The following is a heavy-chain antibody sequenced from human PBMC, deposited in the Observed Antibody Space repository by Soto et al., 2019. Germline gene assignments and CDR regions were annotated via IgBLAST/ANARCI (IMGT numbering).Heavy chain of an antibody. CDR2: IYYSGST. J-gene: IGHJ4*02. Sequence: QVQLQESGPGLVKPSETLSLTCTVSGVSISSYYWSWIRQPPGKGLEWIGYIYYSGSTNYNPSLKSRGTISGDTSKNQFSLKLSSVTAADTAVYYCARSRGGYFDYWGQGTLVTVSS. D-gene: IGHD3-22*01. V-gene: IGHV4-59*01. CDR1: GVSISSYY. CDR3: ARSRGGYFDY.